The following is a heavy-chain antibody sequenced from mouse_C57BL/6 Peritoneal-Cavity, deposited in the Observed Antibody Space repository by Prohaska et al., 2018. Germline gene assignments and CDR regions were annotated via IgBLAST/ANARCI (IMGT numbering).Heavy chain of an antibody. J-gene: IGHJ1*03. CDR3: ARRGGGYFDV. V-gene: IGHV1-85*01. Sequence: SVKLSCKASGYTFTSYDINWVKQRPGQGLEWIGWIYPRDGSTKYNEKFKGKATLTVDTSSSTADMELHSRTSEDSAVYFCARRGGGYFDVWGTGTTVTVSS. CDR2: IYPRDGST. CDR1: GYTFTSYD.